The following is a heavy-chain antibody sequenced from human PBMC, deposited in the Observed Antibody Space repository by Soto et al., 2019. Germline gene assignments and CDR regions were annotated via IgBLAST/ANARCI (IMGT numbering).Heavy chain of an antibody. D-gene: IGHD3-3*01. CDR2: INPNSGGT. V-gene: IGHV1-2*02. Sequence: GASVKVSCKASGYTFTGYYMHWVRQAPGQGLEWMGWINPNSGGTNYAQKFQGRVTMTRDTSISTAYMELSRLRSDDTAVYYCARDRVLRFLEWSSLLAGNYGMDVWGQGTTVTVSS. CDR3: ARDRVLRFLEWSSLLAGNYGMDV. J-gene: IGHJ6*02. CDR1: GYTFTGYY.